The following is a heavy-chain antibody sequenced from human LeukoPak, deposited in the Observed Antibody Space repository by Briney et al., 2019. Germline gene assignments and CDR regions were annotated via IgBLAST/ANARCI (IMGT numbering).Heavy chain of an antibody. V-gene: IGHV4-34*09. CDR1: GGSFSGYY. CDR2: IYYSGST. CDR3: AREGRDGNFDY. Sequence: PSETLSLTCAVYGGSFSGYYWSWIRQPPGKGLEWIGYIYYSGSTYYNPSLKSRVTISVDTSKNQFSLKLSSVTAADTAVYYCAREGRDGNFDYWGQGTLVTVSS. J-gene: IGHJ4*02.